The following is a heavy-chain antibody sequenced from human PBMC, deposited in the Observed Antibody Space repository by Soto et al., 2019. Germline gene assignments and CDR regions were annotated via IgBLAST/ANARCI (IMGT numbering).Heavy chain of an antibody. V-gene: IGHV4-30-2*01. CDR1: GGSISSGGYS. Sequence: SETLFLTCAVSGGSISSGGYSWSWIRQPPGKGLEWIGYIYHSGSTYYNPSLKSRVTISVDRSKNQLSLKLSSVTAADTAVYYCARVPDRWGQGTLVAVSS. J-gene: IGHJ5*02. CDR3: ARVPDR. CDR2: IYHSGST. D-gene: IGHD2-2*01.